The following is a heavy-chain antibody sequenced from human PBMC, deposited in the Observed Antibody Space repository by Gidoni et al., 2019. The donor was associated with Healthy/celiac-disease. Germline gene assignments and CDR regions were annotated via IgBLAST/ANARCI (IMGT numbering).Heavy chain of an antibody. CDR3: AREIGQQLDY. CDR1: GGSISRGSYY. CDR2: IYTRGST. J-gene: IGHJ4*02. Sequence: VQLQESGPGLVKPSQTLSLTCPVSGGSISRGSYYWSWLRQPAGKGLEWIGRIYTRGSTNYNPSLKSRVTISVDTSKNQCSLKLSSVTAADTAVYYCAREIGQQLDYWGQGTLVTVSS. V-gene: IGHV4-61*02. D-gene: IGHD6-13*01.